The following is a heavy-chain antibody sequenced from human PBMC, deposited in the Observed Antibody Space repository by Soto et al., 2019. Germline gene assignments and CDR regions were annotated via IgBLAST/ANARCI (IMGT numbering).Heavy chain of an antibody. V-gene: IGHV3-30-3*01. CDR1: GFTFDDYS. D-gene: IGHD1-1*01. CDR2: ISYEGSNK. CDR3: ARPHIKSAWNDGFDI. Sequence: QVQLVESGGGVVQPGRSLRLSCAAFGFTFDDYSMHWVRQAPGKGLEWVALISYEGSNKYYADSVKGRFTISRDNAKNTLFLEVNSLRTEDTAVYCCARPHIKSAWNDGFDIWGQGTMVTVSA. J-gene: IGHJ3*02.